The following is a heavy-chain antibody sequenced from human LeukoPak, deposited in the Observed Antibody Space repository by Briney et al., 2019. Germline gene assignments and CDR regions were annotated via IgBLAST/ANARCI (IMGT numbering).Heavy chain of an antibody. D-gene: IGHD3-3*01. J-gene: IGHJ6*02. CDR3: ARQQMKVRQVWSRHYNFQQGKKGDYHNGMDV. Sequence: ASVKVSCKASGYSFTANYIYWVRQAPGQGLEWMGWINPNTGGTNYAQKFQGRVTMTSDTSTSTAYMELSSLTYDDTAIYYCARQQMKVRQVWSRHYNFQQGKKGDYHNGMDVWGQGTTVSVSS. CDR2: INPNTGGT. CDR1: GYSFTANY. V-gene: IGHV1-2*02.